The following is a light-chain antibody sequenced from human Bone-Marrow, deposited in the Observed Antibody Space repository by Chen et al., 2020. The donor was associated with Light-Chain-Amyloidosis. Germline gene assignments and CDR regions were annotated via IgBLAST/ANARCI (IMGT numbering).Light chain of an antibody. CDR3: KQYCTSPLT. Sequence: EIVLTQSPGTLSLSPGEGANLSCRASQTISSNYLTWYQQKFGQAPRLLIYGSSSRATGIPDRFTGSGSGTDFTLTSNRLEPEDFAMYYCKQYCTSPLTFGGGTKVEIK. V-gene: IGKV3-20*01. CDR1: QTISSNY. J-gene: IGKJ4*01. CDR2: GSS.